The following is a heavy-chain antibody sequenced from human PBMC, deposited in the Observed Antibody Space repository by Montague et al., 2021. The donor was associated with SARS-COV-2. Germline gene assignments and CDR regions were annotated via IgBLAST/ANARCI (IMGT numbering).Heavy chain of an antibody. J-gene: IGHJ5*02. CDR1: GGSFSGYY. CDR3: ARGRYSSSWYGDKNWFDP. Sequence: SETLSLTCAVYGGSFSGYYWSWIRQPAGKGLEWIGEINHSGSANYNPSLKSRVTISADTSKNQFSLKLSSVTAADTAVYYCARGRYSSSWYGDKNWFDPWGQGTLVTVSS. V-gene: IGHV4-34*01. CDR2: INHSGSA. D-gene: IGHD6-13*01.